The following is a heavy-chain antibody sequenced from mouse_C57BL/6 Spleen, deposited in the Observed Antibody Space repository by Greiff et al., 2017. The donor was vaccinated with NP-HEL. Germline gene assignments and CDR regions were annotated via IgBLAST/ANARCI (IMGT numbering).Heavy chain of an antibody. Sequence: EVKVVESGGGLVQPGGSLKLSCAASGFTFSDYYMYWVRQTPEKRLEWVAYISNGGGSTYYPDTVKGRFTISRDNAKNTLYLQMSRLKSEDTAMYYCARGALAGKAMDDWGQGTSVTVSS. CDR1: GFTFSDYY. J-gene: IGHJ4*01. CDR2: ISNGGGST. D-gene: IGHD4-1*01. V-gene: IGHV5-12*01. CDR3: ARGALAGKAMDD.